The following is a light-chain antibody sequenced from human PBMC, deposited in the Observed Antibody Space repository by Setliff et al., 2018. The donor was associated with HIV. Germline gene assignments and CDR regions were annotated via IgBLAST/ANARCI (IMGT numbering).Light chain of an antibody. CDR3: LLSYGGARV. J-gene: IGLJ1*01. V-gene: IGLV7-46*01. CDR2: DAT. Sequence: QAVVTQESSLTVSPGGTISLTCVSSTGAVTSGHYPHWFQQKPGQVPRPLIYDATKRHSWTPSRFSGSLLGDKAALTLSNAQAEDEADYYCLLSYGGARVFGSGTKVTVL. CDR1: TGAVTSGHY.